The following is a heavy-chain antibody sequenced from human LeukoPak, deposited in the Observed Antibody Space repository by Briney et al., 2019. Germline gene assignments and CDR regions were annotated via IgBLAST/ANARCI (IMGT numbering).Heavy chain of an antibody. CDR3: ARGSYSHYGMDV. CDR2: INSDGSST. Sequence: GGSLRLSCAASGFTFSSHWMHWVRQGPGKGLVWVSRINSDGSSTRYADSVKGRFTISRDNAKNTLYLQMNSLRAEDTAVYYCARGSYSHYGMDVWGQGTTVTVSS. CDR1: GFTFSSHW. D-gene: IGHD1-26*01. J-gene: IGHJ6*02. V-gene: IGHV3-74*01.